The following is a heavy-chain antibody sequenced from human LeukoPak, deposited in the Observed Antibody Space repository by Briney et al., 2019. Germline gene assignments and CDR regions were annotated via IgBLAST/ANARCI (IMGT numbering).Heavy chain of an antibody. D-gene: IGHD6-13*01. Sequence: SETLSLTRAVYGGSFSGYYWSSIRQPPGKGLEWIGEINHSGSTNYNPSLKSRVTISVDTSKNQFSLKLSSVTAADTAVYYCASSGFSSSWTRNGYYFDYWGQGTLVTVSS. CDR1: GGSFSGYY. CDR2: INHSGST. J-gene: IGHJ4*02. V-gene: IGHV4-34*01. CDR3: ASSGFSSSWTRNGYYFDY.